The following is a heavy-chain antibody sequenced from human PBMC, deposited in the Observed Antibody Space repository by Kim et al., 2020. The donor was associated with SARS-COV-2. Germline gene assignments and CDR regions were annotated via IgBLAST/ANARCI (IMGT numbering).Heavy chain of an antibody. CDR1: GGSFSGYY. J-gene: IGHJ4*02. V-gene: IGHV4-34*01. CDR2: INHSGST. D-gene: IGHD3-9*01. Sequence: SETLSLTCAVYGGSFSGYYWSWIRQPPGKGLEWIGEINHSGSTNYNPSLKSRVTISVDTSKNQFSLKLSPVTAADTAVYYCARAGGDAEILSLDYWGQGTLVTVSS. CDR3: ARAGGDAEILSLDY.